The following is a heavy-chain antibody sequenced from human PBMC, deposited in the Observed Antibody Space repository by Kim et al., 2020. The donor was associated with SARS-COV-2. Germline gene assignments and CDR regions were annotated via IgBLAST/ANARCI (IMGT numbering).Heavy chain of an antibody. Sequence: ASVKVSCKVSGYTLTELSMHWVRQAPGKGLEWMGGFDPEDGETIYAQKFQGRVTMTEDTSTDTAYMELSSLRSEDTAVYYCATILGGITMVRGVRPFDYWGQGTLVTVSS. CDR1: GYTLTELS. D-gene: IGHD3-10*01. V-gene: IGHV1-24*01. CDR3: ATILGGITMVRGVRPFDY. J-gene: IGHJ4*02. CDR2: FDPEDGET.